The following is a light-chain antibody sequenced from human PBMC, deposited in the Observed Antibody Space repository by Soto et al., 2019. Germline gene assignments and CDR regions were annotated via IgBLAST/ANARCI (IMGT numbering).Light chain of an antibody. CDR2: TAS. CDR3: QQSCSSLWT. Sequence: DIQLTQSPSSLSASVGDRVTITCRASQSISNFLNWYQQKPGKAPKLLISTASTLQSGVPSRFGGSVSGTEFTLTISRLQPEDFATYYCQQSCSSLWTFGQGTKLEI. V-gene: IGKV1-39*01. CDR1: QSISNF. J-gene: IGKJ2*02.